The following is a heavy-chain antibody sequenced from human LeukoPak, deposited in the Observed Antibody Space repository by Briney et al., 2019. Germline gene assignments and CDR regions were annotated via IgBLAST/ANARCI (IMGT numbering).Heavy chain of an antibody. V-gene: IGHV4-34*01. Sequence: SETLSLTCAVYGGSFSGYYWSWIRQPPGKGLEWIGEINHSGSTNYNPSLKSRVTISVDTSKNQFSLKLSSVTAADTAVYYCARGPVTTFDFDYWGQGTLVTVPS. CDR3: ARGPVTTFDFDY. CDR1: GGSFSGYY. CDR2: INHSGST. D-gene: IGHD4-17*01. J-gene: IGHJ4*02.